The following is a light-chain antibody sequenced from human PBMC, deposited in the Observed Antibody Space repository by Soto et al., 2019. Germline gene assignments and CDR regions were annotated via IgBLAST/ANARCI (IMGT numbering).Light chain of an antibody. V-gene: IGKV3-20*01. CDR3: QQYYSSPPVFT. CDR1: QSVSSNY. CDR2: GAS. J-gene: IGKJ2*01. Sequence: EIVLTQSPGTLSLSPGERATLSCRASQSVSSNYLAWYQQKPGQAPRVLIYGASNRATGIPDRFSGSGSGTDFTLTISRLEHEDFVVYYCQQYYSSPPVFTFGQGTKLEIK.